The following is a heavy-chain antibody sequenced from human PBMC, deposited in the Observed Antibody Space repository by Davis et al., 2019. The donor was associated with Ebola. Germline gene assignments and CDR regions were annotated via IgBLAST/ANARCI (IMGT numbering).Heavy chain of an antibody. CDR2: IWYDGSNK. J-gene: IGHJ6*02. V-gene: IGHV3-30*02. CDR3: AKSLTTVTRLRYYYGMDV. CDR1: GFTFSSYG. Sequence: GGSLRLSCAASGFTFSSYGMHWVRQAPGKGLEWVAVIWYDGSNKYYADSVKGRFTISRDNSKNTLYLQMNSLRAEDTALYYFAKSLTTVTRLRYYYGMDVWGQGTTVTVSS. D-gene: IGHD4-11*01.